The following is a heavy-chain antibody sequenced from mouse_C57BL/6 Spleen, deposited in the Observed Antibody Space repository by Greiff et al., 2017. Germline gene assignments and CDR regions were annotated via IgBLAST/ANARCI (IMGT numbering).Heavy chain of an antibody. J-gene: IGHJ1*03. V-gene: IGHV1-53*01. CDR1: GYTFTSYW. D-gene: IGHD1-1*01. CDR3: ARGEYYYGSSTYFDV. Sequence: VQLQQSGTELVKPGASVKLSCKASGYTFTSYWMHWVKQRPGQGLEWIGNINPSNGGTNYNEKFKSKATLTVDKSSSTAYMQLSSLTSEDSAVYYCARGEYYYGSSTYFDVWGTGTTVTVSS. CDR2: INPSNGGT.